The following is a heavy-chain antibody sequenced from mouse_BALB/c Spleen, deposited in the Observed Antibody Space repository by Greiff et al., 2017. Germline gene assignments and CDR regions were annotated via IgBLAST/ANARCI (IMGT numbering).Heavy chain of an antibody. CDR1: GFTFSSFG. J-gene: IGHJ3*01. Sequence: EVQVVESGGGLVQPGGSRKLSCAASGFTFSSFGMHWVRQAPEKGLEWVAYISSGSSTIYYADTVKGRFTISRDNPKNTLFLQMTSLRSEDTAMYYCARSTVKPWFAYWGQGTLVTVSA. CDR2: ISSGSSTI. V-gene: IGHV5-17*02. D-gene: IGHD1-1*01. CDR3: ARSTVKPWFAY.